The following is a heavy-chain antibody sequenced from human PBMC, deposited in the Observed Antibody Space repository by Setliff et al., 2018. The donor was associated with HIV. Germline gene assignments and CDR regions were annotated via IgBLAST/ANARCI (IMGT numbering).Heavy chain of an antibody. D-gene: IGHD3-22*01. CDR2: INHSGST. CDR3: ARDRENYYDSTGAFDI. J-gene: IGHJ3*02. Sequence: SETLSLTCPVSGDSIGTYYWTWIRQAPGKGLEWIGEINHSGSTVYNPSLKSRVTISVDTSKNQFSLKLSSVTAADTAVYYCARDRENYYDSTGAFDIWGQGTMVTVSS. V-gene: IGHV4-34*01. CDR1: GDSIGTYY.